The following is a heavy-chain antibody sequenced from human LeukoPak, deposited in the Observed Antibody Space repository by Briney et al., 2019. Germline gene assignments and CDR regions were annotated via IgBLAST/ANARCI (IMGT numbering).Heavy chain of an antibody. Sequence: GASVKVSCKASGYTFTGYYMHWVRQAPGQGLEWMGWINPNSGGTNYAQKFQGWVTMTRDTSISTAYVELSRLTSDDTAVYYCARDLTAAADCDYWGQGTLVTVSS. CDR1: GYTFTGYY. CDR3: ARDLTAAADCDY. V-gene: IGHV1-2*04. D-gene: IGHD6-13*01. J-gene: IGHJ4*02. CDR2: INPNSGGT.